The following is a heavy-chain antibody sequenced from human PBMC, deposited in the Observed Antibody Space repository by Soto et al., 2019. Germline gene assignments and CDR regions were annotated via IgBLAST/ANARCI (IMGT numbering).Heavy chain of an antibody. V-gene: IGHV1-69*06. J-gene: IGHJ4*02. CDR2: IIPIFGTA. CDR3: ARGRFRYYDSSGYYYSYYFDY. CDR1: GGTFSSYA. Sequence: ASVKVSCKASGGTFSSYAISWVRQAPGQGLEWMGGIIPIFGTANYAQKFQGRVTITADKSTSTAYMELSSLRSEDTAVYYCARGRFRYYDSSGYYYSYYFDYWGQGTLVTVSS. D-gene: IGHD3-22*01.